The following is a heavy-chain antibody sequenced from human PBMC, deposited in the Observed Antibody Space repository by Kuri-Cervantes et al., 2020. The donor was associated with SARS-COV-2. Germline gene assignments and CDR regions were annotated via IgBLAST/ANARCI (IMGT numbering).Heavy chain of an antibody. CDR1: GGSISSGSYY. Sequence: LRLSCTVSGGSISSGSYYWSWIRRPAGKGLEWIGRIYTSGGTNYNPSLKSRVTISVDTSKNQFSLKLSSVTAADTAVYYCVRYGSGWRFDYWGQGTLVTVSS. CDR2: IYTSGGT. D-gene: IGHD6-19*01. J-gene: IGHJ4*02. V-gene: IGHV4-61*02. CDR3: VRYGSGWRFDY.